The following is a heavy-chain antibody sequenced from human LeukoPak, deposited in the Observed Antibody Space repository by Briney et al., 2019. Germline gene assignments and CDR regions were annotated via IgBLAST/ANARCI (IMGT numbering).Heavy chain of an antibody. J-gene: IGHJ5*02. CDR1: GFTVSSNY. Sequence: PGGSLRLSCAASGFTVSSNYMSWVRQAPGKGLEWVSVIYSGGSTYYADSVKGRFTISRDNAKNSLYLQMNSLRAEDTAVYYCARERGSGSYHPFDPWGQGTLATVSS. CDR3: ARERGSGSYHPFDP. V-gene: IGHV3-53*01. CDR2: IYSGGST. D-gene: IGHD3-10*01.